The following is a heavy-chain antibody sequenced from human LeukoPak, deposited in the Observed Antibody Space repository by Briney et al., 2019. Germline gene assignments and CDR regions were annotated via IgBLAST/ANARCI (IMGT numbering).Heavy chain of an antibody. V-gene: IGHV3-7*01. J-gene: IGHJ3*02. CDR2: IKQDGSDK. Sequence: GGSLRLSCAASGFTFSKYWMTWVRQAPGKGLEWVANIKQDGSDKYYVDSVKGRFTVSRDNAKNSLYLQMNSLRAEDTAVYYCARRGVGATGRHDAFDIWGQGTMVTVSS. CDR1: GFTFSKYW. D-gene: IGHD1-26*01. CDR3: ARRGVGATGRHDAFDI.